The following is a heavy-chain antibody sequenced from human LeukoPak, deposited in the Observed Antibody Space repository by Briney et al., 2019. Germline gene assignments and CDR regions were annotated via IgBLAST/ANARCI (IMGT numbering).Heavy chain of an antibody. Sequence: GGSLRLSCAASGFTFSSYAMSWVRQAPGKGLEWVSAISGSGGSTYYADSVKGRFTISRDNSKNTLYLQMNSLRAEDTAVYYCAKDQQYYYGSGSYYRYWGQGILVTVSS. J-gene: IGHJ4*02. CDR3: AKDQQYYYGSGSYYRY. CDR2: ISGSGGST. CDR1: GFTFSSYA. V-gene: IGHV3-23*01. D-gene: IGHD3-10*01.